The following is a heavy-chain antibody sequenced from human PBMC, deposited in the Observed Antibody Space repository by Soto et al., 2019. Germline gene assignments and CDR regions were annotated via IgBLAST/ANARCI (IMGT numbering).Heavy chain of an antibody. Sequence: QVPLVQSGAEVKKPGASVKVFCKASGYTFTDYAIHWVRQAPGQRLELMGWIAPGNGNTKYSQNFQGRVTITRDTSATIAYMELSSLRSEDTAVYYCAKGSRMWTPDYWGQGTLVTVSS. CDR3: AKGSRMWTPDY. CDR2: IAPGNGNT. D-gene: IGHD2-21*01. CDR1: GYTFTDYA. V-gene: IGHV1-3*01. J-gene: IGHJ4*02.